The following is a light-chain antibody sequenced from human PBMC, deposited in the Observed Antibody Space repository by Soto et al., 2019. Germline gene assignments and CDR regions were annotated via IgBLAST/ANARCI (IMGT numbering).Light chain of an antibody. CDR3: QTWVTGIQV. CDR1: SGHSSYA. V-gene: IGLV4-69*01. Sequence: QLVLTQSPSASASLGASVKLTCTLSSGHSSYAIAWHQQQPEKGPRYLMKLHSDGSHSKGDGIPDRFSGSSSGAERYLTISSHQSEDEADYYCQTWVTGIQVFGGGTKLTVL. CDR2: LHSDGSH. J-gene: IGLJ3*02.